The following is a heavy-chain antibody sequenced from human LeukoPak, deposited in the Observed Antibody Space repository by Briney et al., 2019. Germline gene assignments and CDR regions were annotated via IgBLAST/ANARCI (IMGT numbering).Heavy chain of an antibody. D-gene: IGHD6-13*01. J-gene: IGHJ6*04. V-gene: IGHV3-15*01. CDR2: FKSKTDGGTA. Sequence: GGSLRLSCVVSGFPFTNAWMSWVRQAPGKGREWVGRFKSKTDGGTADYAAPVRGRFTMWREDARSARYGQMKSLQTEDTAVYYSEADLIPVWGKGSTVTVSS. CDR1: GFPFTNAW. CDR3: EADLIPV.